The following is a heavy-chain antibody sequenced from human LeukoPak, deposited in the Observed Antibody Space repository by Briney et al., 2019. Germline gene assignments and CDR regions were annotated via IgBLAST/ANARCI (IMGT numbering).Heavy chain of an antibody. CDR2: IYHSGST. Sequence: SETLSLTCTVSGYSISSGYYWVWIRQPPGKGLEWIGSIYHSGSTYYNPSLKSRVTISVDTSKNQFSLKLSSVTAADTAVYYCADMVRGVWGQGTLVTVSS. CDR1: GYSISSGYY. D-gene: IGHD3-10*01. CDR3: ADMVRGV. J-gene: IGHJ4*02. V-gene: IGHV4-38-2*02.